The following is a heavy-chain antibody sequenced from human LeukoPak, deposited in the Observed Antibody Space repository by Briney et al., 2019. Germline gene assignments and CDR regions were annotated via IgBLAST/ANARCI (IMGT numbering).Heavy chain of an antibody. CDR2: MNQDGSAI. V-gene: IGHV3-7*01. CDR3: ARTVPGYPDDYFDY. D-gene: IGHD6-19*01. CDR1: GFTFSRHW. J-gene: IGHJ4*02. Sequence: GGSLRLSCAASGFTFSRHWISWVRQTPGKGLERVAHMNQDGSAIYYVDSVKGRFTISRDNAKNSLCLQMTGLTVADTAVYYCARTVPGYPDDYFDYWGQGTLVTVSS.